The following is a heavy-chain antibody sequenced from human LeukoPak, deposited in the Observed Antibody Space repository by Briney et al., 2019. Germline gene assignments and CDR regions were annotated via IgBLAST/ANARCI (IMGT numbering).Heavy chain of an antibody. D-gene: IGHD6-19*01. CDR3: ARKGQWLVRGTFDV. V-gene: IGHV3-48*03. CDR2: ISSSGTTM. CDR1: GFTFSSYE. Sequence: AGGSLRLSCAASGFTFSSYEMNWVRQAPGKGLEWVSYISSSGTTMFYADSLKGRFTISRDNAKNSLYLQMNSLRAEDTAVYYCARKGQWLVRGTFDVWGQGTVVTVSS. J-gene: IGHJ3*01.